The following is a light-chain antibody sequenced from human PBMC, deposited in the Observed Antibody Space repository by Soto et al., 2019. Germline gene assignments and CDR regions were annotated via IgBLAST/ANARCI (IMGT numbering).Light chain of an antibody. J-gene: IGKJ3*01. Sequence: DIQMTQSPSFLSASVGDSVTITCRASQGISDHLAWYQQRPGKVPNLLIYGASTLQSGVPSRFSGRGSGTDFTLTISALQPEDVATYCCENYNSAPFTFGPGTKVDLK. V-gene: IGKV1-27*01. CDR1: QGISDH. CDR2: GAS. CDR3: ENYNSAPFT.